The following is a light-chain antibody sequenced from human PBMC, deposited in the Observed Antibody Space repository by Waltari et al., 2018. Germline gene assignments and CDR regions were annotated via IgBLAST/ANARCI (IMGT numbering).Light chain of an antibody. CDR1: QAISTY. CDR3: HQSYSNPWT. CDR2: GAS. V-gene: IGKV1-39*01. J-gene: IGKJ1*01. Sequence: DIQMTQSPSSLSASIGDRVTITCRASQAISTYLSWYQQKPGKAPNLLMYGASSLQTGVPSRFRGSGSGTDFNLTISSLQPEDFATYYCHQSYSNPWTFGQGTKVEFK.